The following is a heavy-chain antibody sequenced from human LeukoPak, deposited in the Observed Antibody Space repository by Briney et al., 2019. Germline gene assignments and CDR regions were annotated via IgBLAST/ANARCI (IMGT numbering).Heavy chain of an antibody. Sequence: GGSLRLSCAASGFTFNSYEMNWVRQAPGKGLEWVSYISRRGDTIYYADSVKGRFTISRDNAKNSVYLQMSGLRAEDTAVYYCARSGYDVVFDCWGQGTLITVSS. CDR2: ISRRGDTI. D-gene: IGHD5-12*01. CDR3: ARSGYDVVFDC. CDR1: GFTFNSYE. J-gene: IGHJ4*02. V-gene: IGHV3-48*03.